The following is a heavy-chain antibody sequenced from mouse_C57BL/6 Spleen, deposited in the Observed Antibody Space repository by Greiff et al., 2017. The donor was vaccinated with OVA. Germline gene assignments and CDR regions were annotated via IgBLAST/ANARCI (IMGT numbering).Heavy chain of an antibody. CDR2: IYPGSGST. Sequence: VQLQESGAELVKPGASVKMSCKASGYTFTSYWITWVKQRPGQGLEWIGDIYPGSGSTNYNEKFKRKATLTVDTSSSTAYMQLSSLTSEDSAVYYCARYYSYDDMDYWGQGTTLTVSS. V-gene: IGHV1-55*01. J-gene: IGHJ2*01. D-gene: IGHD2-12*01. CDR3: ARYYSYDDMDY. CDR1: GYTFTSYW.